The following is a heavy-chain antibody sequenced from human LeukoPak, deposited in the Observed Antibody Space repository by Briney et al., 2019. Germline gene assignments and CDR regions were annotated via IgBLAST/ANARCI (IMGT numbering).Heavy chain of an antibody. CDR2: INHSGST. J-gene: IGHJ4*02. Sequence: PSETLSLTCGVYGASFSSYYWTWIRQPPGKGLEWIGEINHSGSTNYNPSLESRVTISVDKTKNQFSVKLNSLTAADTAVYYCARRYCSGGGCYYNYWGQGTLVTVSS. V-gene: IGHV4-34*01. CDR1: GASFSSYY. CDR3: ARRYCSGGGCYYNY. D-gene: IGHD2-15*01.